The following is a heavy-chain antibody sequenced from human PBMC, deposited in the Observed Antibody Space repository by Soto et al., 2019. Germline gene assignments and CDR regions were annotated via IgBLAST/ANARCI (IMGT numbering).Heavy chain of an antibody. CDR2: ISYDGINK. D-gene: IGHD3-10*01. Sequence: QVQLVESGGGVVQPGRSLRLSCAASGFTFSSYGMHWVRQAPGKGLEWVAVISYDGINKYYADSVKGRFTISRDNSKNTLYLQMNSLSAEDTAVYYCAPCFGAFDYWGQGTLVTVSS. CDR3: APCFGAFDY. CDR1: GFTFSSYG. J-gene: IGHJ4*02. V-gene: IGHV3-30*03.